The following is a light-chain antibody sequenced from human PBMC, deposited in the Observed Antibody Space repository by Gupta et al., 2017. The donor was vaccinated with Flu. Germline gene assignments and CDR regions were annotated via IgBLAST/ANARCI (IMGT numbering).Light chain of an antibody. CDR1: QSISYF. Sequence: DRVTITCRASQSISYFLYWYQQKPGKAPKLLIYAASSLQSGVPSSFSGSGSGTDFSLTISSLQPEDFATYYCQQSYTTPRTFGQGTKLEIK. CDR3: QQSYTTPRT. V-gene: IGKV1-39*01. CDR2: AAS. J-gene: IGKJ2*01.